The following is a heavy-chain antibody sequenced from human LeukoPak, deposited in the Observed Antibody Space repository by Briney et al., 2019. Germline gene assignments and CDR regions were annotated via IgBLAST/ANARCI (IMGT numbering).Heavy chain of an antibody. D-gene: IGHD6-19*01. Sequence: ASVKVSCKASGYTFTSYGISWVRQAPGQGLEWMGWISAYNGNTNYAQKLQGRVTMTTDTSTSTAYMELRSLRSDDTAVYYCARDFLRYSSGWYKYWGQGTLVTVSS. CDR2: ISAYNGNT. CDR3: ARDFLRYSSGWYKY. CDR1: GYTFTSYG. V-gene: IGHV1-18*01. J-gene: IGHJ4*02.